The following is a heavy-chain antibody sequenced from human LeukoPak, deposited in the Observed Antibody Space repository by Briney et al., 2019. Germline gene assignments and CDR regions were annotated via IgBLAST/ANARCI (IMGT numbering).Heavy chain of an antibody. CDR3: ARDLGQYYDTSDNWFDP. CDR2: IYYSGST. CDR1: GGSISSSSYY. Sequence: SETLSLTCTVSGGSISSSSYYRGWIRQPPGKGLEWIGSIYYSGSTYYNPSLKSRVTISVDTSKNQFSLKLSSVTAADTAVYYCARDLGQYYDTSDNWFDPWGQGTLVTVSS. D-gene: IGHD3-22*01. J-gene: IGHJ5*02. V-gene: IGHV4-39*02.